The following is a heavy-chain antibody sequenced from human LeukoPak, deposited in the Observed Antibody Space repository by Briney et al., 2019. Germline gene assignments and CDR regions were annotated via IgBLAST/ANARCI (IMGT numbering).Heavy chain of an antibody. CDR1: GGSISSSSYY. CDR2: IYYSGST. D-gene: IGHD3-16*01. CDR3: ARHKGAFYYYYYMDV. J-gene: IGHJ6*03. Sequence: SETLSLTCTVPGGSISSSSYYWGWIRQPPGKGLEWIGSIYYSGSTYYNPSLKSRVTISVDTSKNQFSLKLSSVTAADTAVYYCARHKGAFYYYYYMDVWGKGTTVTISS. V-gene: IGHV4-39*01.